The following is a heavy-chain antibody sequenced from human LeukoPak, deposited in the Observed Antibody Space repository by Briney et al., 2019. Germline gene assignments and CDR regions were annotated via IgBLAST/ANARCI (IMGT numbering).Heavy chain of an antibody. V-gene: IGHV3-7*01. CDR1: GFTFNRYA. Sequence: GGSLRLSCEASGFTFNRYAIHWVRQAPGQGLECVANIREDGSGKNYVDSVTGRFTIPRDNARNSLYLQMNSLRAEDTAVYYCARGTSTFDYWGQGALVTVSS. J-gene: IGHJ4*02. CDR2: IREDGSGK. CDR3: ARGTSTFDY.